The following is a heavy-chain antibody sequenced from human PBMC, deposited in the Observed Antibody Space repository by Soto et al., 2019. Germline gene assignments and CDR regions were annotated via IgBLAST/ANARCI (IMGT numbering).Heavy chain of an antibody. Sequence: TSETLSLTCSVSGGTFTNYYWSWIRQPPGKELEWIGYTYYTGSTTYNPSLKSRVTISIDTSKNQFSLNLKSVTAADAAVYYCARGAGSPFDPWGQGTLVTVS. CDR1: GGTFTNYY. CDR3: ARGAGSPFDP. D-gene: IGHD6-13*01. V-gene: IGHV4-59*01. J-gene: IGHJ5*02. CDR2: TYYTGST.